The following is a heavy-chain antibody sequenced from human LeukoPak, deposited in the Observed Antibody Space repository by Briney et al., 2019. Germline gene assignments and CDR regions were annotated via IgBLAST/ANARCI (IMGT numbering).Heavy chain of an antibody. Sequence: GASVKVSCKASGYTFSSYGISWVRQAPGQGLEWMGWISGYNGNTNYAQKLQGRVTMTRDTSTSTVYMELSSLRSEDTAVYYCARVQGASGWPYYFDYWGQGTLVTVSS. CDR1: GYTFSSYG. V-gene: IGHV1-18*01. J-gene: IGHJ4*02. CDR2: ISGYNGNT. CDR3: ARVQGASGWPYYFDY. D-gene: IGHD6-19*01.